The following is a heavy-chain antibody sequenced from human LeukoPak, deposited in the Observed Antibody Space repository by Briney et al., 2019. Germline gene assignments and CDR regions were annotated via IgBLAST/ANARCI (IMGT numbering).Heavy chain of an antibody. Sequence: PGGSLRLSCAASGFTFSSYAMSWVRQAPGKGLEWVSGISGSGNTFYTDSVKGRFTISRDSSKNTLYLEMNSLRAEDTAMFFCARDKLLFRVPFAFDIWGQGIMVTVSS. J-gene: IGHJ3*02. V-gene: IGHV3-23*01. CDR3: ARDKLLFRVPFAFDI. CDR1: GFTFSSYA. CDR2: ISGSGNT. D-gene: IGHD2-21*02.